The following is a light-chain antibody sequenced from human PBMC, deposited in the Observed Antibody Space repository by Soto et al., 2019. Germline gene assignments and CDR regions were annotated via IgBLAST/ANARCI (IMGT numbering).Light chain of an antibody. Sequence: QSALTQPASVSGPPGQSITISCTGTSSDVGGYNYVCWYKQHPGKAPQLMIYEVTNRPSGVSDRFSGSKSGNTASLTISGLQAEDEADYYCSSYTSSGTLYVFGTGTKVTVL. CDR2: EVT. J-gene: IGLJ1*01. CDR3: SSYTSSGTLYV. CDR1: SSDVGGYNY. V-gene: IGLV2-14*01.